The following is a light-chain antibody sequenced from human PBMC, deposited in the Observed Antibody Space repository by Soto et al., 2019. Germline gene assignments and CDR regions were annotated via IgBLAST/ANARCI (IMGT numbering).Light chain of an antibody. J-gene: IGLJ3*02. CDR1: SSDVGSYNL. CDR3: CSYAGSSNWV. V-gene: IGLV2-23*02. Sequence: QSVLTQPASVSGSPGQSITISCTGTSSDVGSYNLVSWYQQHPGKAPKLMIYEVSKRPSGVSNRFSGSKSGNTASLTISGLPAEDEADYYCCSYAGSSNWVFGRGTKLTVL. CDR2: EVS.